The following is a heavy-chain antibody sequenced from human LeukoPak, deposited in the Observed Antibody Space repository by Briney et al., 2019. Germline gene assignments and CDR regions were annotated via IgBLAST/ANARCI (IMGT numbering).Heavy chain of an antibody. V-gene: IGHV3-30*02. J-gene: IGHJ4*02. CDR2: IRYDGSNK. CDR3: AKDAPDIVVVPAPLL. CDR1: GFTFSSYG. D-gene: IGHD2-2*01. Sequence: PGGSLRLSCAASGFTFSSYGMHWVRQAPGKGLEWVAFIRYDGSNKYYADSVKGRFTISRDNSKNTLYLQMNSLRAEDTAVYYCAKDAPDIVVVPAPLLWGQGTLVTVSS.